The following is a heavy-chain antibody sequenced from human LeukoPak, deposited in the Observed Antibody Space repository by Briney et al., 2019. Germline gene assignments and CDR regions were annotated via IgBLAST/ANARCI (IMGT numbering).Heavy chain of an antibody. D-gene: IGHD1-26*01. Sequence: PSETLSLTCAVYGGSFSGYYWSWIRQPPGRGLEWIGEINHSGSTNYNPSLKSRVTISVDTSKNQFSLKLSSVTAADTAVYYCARGRASGSSLYYYYYYGMDVWGQGTTVTVSS. J-gene: IGHJ6*02. CDR2: INHSGST. CDR3: ARGRASGSSLYYYYYYGMDV. CDR1: GGSFSGYY. V-gene: IGHV4-34*01.